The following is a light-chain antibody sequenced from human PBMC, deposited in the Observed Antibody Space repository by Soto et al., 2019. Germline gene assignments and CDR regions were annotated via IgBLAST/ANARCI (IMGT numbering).Light chain of an antibody. J-gene: IGKJ1*01. Sequence: DIQMTQSPSTLSASVGDRVTITCRASQSISSWLAWYQQKPGKAPKLLIYHASSLESGVPSRFSGSGSGTESTLTISSLQPDDFATYYCQQYNSYSWSFGQGTKVDIK. V-gene: IGKV1-5*01. CDR2: HAS. CDR1: QSISSW. CDR3: QQYNSYSWS.